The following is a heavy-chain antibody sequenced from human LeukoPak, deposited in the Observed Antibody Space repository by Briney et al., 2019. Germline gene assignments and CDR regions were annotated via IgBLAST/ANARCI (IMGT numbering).Heavy chain of an antibody. D-gene: IGHD3-9*01. V-gene: IGHV4-61*01. CDR3: AREGLTYYDILTGYYGVFCY. CDR2: IYYSGTT. Sequence: PPETLSLTCIVSGGSISSGSYYWSWIRQPPGKGLEWIGYIYYSGTTNYNPSLKSRVTISVDTSKNQFSLELSSVTAAETAVYYCAREGLTYYDILTGYYGVFCYWGQGTLVTVS. CDR1: GGSISSGSYY. J-gene: IGHJ4*02.